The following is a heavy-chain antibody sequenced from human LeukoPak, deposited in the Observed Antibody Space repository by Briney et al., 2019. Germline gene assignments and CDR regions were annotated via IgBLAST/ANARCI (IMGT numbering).Heavy chain of an antibody. CDR2: IRYDGSNK. D-gene: IGHD5-18*01. CDR1: GFTFSSYS. CDR3: AKDVDTAMVTSEYFQH. V-gene: IGHV3-30*02. Sequence: GGSLRLSCAASGFTFSSYSMNWVRQAPGKGLEWVAFIRYDGSNKYYADSVKGRFTISRDNSKNTLYLQMNSLRAEDTAVYYCAKDVDTAMVTSEYFQHWGQGTLVTVSS. J-gene: IGHJ1*01.